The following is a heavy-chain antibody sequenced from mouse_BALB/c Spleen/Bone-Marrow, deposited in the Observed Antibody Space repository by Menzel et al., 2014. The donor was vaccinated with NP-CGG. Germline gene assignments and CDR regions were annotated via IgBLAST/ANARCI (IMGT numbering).Heavy chain of an antibody. CDR1: GFSLTSYG. CDR3: AREATMITWFAY. D-gene: IGHD2-4*01. CDR2: IWAGGST. V-gene: IGHV2-9*02. Sequence: VKVVESGPGLVAPSQSLSIPCTVSGFSLTSYGVHWVRQPPEKGLEWLGVIWAGGSTNYNSALMSRLSISKDNSKSXVFLKMNSLQTDDTAMYYCAREATMITWFAYWGQGTLVTVS. J-gene: IGHJ3*01.